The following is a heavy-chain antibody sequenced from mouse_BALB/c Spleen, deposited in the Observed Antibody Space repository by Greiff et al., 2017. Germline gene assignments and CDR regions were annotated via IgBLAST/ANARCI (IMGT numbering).Heavy chain of an antibody. CDR3: ARDLGIGYYDYDTGYYAMDY. CDR1: GFSLTSYG. J-gene: IGHJ4*01. V-gene: IGHV2-9*02. CDR2: IWAGGST. Sequence: VQVVESGPGLVAPSQSLSITCTVSGFSLTSYGVHWVRQPPGKGLEWLGVIWAGGSTNYNSALMSRLSISKDNSKSQVFLKMNSLQTDDTAMYYCARDLGIGYYDYDTGYYAMDYWGQGTSVTVSS. D-gene: IGHD2-4*01.